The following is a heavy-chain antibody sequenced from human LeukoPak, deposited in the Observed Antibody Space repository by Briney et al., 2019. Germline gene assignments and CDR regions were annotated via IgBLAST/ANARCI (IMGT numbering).Heavy chain of an antibody. CDR1: GFTFNNYA. Sequence: QPGGSLRLSCAGSGFTFNNYAMSWVRRAPRKGLEWVSVIYSGGSTYYADSVKGRFTISRDNSKNTLYLQMNSLRAEDAAVYYCARAHDFWSGYYDYWGQGTLVTVSS. CDR3: ARAHDFWSGYYDY. D-gene: IGHD3-3*01. J-gene: IGHJ4*02. V-gene: IGHV3-53*01. CDR2: IYSGGST.